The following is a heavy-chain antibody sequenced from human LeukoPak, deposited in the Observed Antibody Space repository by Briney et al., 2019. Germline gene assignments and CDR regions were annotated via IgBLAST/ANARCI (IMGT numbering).Heavy chain of an antibody. CDR1: GFTFSSYG. J-gene: IGHJ4*02. Sequence: GGSLKLSCAASGFTFSSYGMHWVRQAPGKGLEWVAVIWYDGSNKYYADSVKGRFTTSRDNSKNTPYLQMNSLRAEDTAVYYCARDVYSSGLDYWGQGTLVTISS. CDR2: IWYDGSNK. CDR3: ARDVYSSGLDY. V-gene: IGHV3-33*01. D-gene: IGHD3-22*01.